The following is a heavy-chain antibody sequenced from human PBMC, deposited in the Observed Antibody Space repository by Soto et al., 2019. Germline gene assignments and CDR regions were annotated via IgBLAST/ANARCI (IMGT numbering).Heavy chain of an antibody. CDR1: GGSISSYF. CDR3: ARALTVAVDAFDI. CDR2: IFYSGTT. J-gene: IGHJ3*02. D-gene: IGHD6-19*01. V-gene: IGHV4-59*01. Sequence: PSETLSLTCTVSGGSISSYFWSWIRQPPGEGLEWIGYIFYSGTTNYSPSLKSRVTVTADKSTSTAYMELSSLRSEDTAVYYCARALTVAVDAFDIWGQGTMVTVSS.